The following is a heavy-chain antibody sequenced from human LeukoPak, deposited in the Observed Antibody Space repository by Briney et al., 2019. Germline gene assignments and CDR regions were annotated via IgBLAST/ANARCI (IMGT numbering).Heavy chain of an antibody. Sequence: GGSLRLSCATSGFTFSSYAMSWVRQAPGKGLEWVSVISGSGGSTSYAESVKGRFTISRDNSKSTLFLQMSSLRGEDTALYYCATEHWGPNSWGQGTLVTVSS. CDR1: GFTFSSYA. CDR2: ISGSGGST. CDR3: ATEHWGPNS. D-gene: IGHD3-16*01. J-gene: IGHJ4*02. V-gene: IGHV3-23*01.